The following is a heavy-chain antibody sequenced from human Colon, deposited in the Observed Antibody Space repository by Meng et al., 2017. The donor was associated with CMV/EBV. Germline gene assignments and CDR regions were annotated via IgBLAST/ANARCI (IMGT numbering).Heavy chain of an antibody. J-gene: IGHJ6*02. CDR1: GFSFNSYG. V-gene: IGHV3-30-3*01. D-gene: IGHD6-19*01. CDR3: ASDGQWLVDDYYAMDV. Sequence: GESLKISCAASGFSFNSYGMHWVRQAPGKGLEWVALISHDGSKKQYRDSVKGRFTISRDNSRNALYLQVDSLRPEDTAVYSCASDGQWLVDDYYAMDVWGQGTMVTVSS. CDR2: ISHDGSKK.